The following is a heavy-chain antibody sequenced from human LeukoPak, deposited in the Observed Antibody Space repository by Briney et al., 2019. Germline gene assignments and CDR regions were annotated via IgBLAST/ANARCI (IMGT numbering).Heavy chain of an antibody. CDR1: GFTFSSYA. J-gene: IGHJ4*02. V-gene: IGHV3-23*01. CDR3: AKDPMVRGVIPSFYFDY. CDR2: ISGSGGST. D-gene: IGHD3-10*01. Sequence: GGSLRLSCAASGFTFSSYAMSWVRQAPGKGLEWVSAISGSGGSTYYADSVKGRFTISRDNSKNTLYLQMNSLRAEDTAVYYCAKDPMVRGVIPSFYFDYWGQGTLVTVSS.